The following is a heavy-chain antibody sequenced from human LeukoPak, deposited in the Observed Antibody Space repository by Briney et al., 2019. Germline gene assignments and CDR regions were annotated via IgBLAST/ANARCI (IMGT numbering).Heavy chain of an antibody. CDR2: INAGNGNT. Sequence: ASVKVSCKASGYTFINFAINWGRQAPGQRPEWMGWINAGNGNTKYSQKFQGRVTITRDTSASTAYMELSSLTSEDTAVYYCARGQRAGTGSDYWGQGTLVTVSS. CDR3: ARGQRAGTGSDY. CDR1: GYTFINFA. J-gene: IGHJ4*02. V-gene: IGHV1-3*01. D-gene: IGHD1-1*01.